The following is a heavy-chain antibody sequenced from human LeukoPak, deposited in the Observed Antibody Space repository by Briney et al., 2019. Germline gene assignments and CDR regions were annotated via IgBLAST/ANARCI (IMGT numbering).Heavy chain of an antibody. V-gene: IGHV3-21*01. CDR1: GFTFSSYS. CDR3: ARDGYSSGWYRSYYYYYYYMDV. D-gene: IGHD6-19*01. Sequence: GGSLRLSCAASGFTFSSYSMNWVRQAPGKGLEWVSSISSSSSYIYYADSVKGRFTISRDNAKNSLYLQMNSLRAEDTAVYYCARDGYSSGWYRSYYYYYYYMDVWGKGTTVTVSS. CDR2: ISSSSSYI. J-gene: IGHJ6*03.